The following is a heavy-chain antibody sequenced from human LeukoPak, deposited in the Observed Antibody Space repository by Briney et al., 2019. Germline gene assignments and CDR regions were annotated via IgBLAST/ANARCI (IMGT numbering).Heavy chain of an antibody. CDR1: GFTFSNYW. CDR2: INQNGGDK. CDR3: ARDSSTYAGPPDY. J-gene: IGHJ4*02. D-gene: IGHD2-2*01. Sequence: GGSLRLSCAASGFTFSNYWMSWVRQAPGKGLEWVAIINQNGGDKYYVDSVKGRFTISRDNAKNSLYLQMNSLRAEDTAVFYCARDSSTYAGPPDYWGQGTLVTVSS. V-gene: IGHV3-7*03.